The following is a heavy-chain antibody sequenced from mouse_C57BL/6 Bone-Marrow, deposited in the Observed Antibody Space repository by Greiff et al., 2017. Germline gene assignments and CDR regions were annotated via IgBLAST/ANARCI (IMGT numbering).Heavy chain of an antibody. D-gene: IGHD1-1*01. CDR2: ISSGGSYT. V-gene: IGHV5-6*01. J-gene: IGHJ2*01. CDR1: GFTFSSYG. Sequence: EVQVVESGGDLVKPGGSLKLSCAASGFTFSSYGMSWVRQTPDKRLEWVATISSGGSYTYYPDSVKGRFTISRDHATNTLYLQMSSLKSQDTAMYYSARPNYYGSSYGDYFDYWGQGTTLTVSS. CDR3: ARPNYYGSSYGDYFDY.